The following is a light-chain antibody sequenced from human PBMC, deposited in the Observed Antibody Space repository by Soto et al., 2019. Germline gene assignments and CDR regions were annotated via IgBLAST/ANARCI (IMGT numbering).Light chain of an antibody. Sequence: EIVMTQSPATLSVSPGERATLSCRASQRVSSNLAWYQQKPGQAPRLLIYGASTRATGIPARFSGSGSGTVFTLTISSLQSEDFAVYYCQQYNNWPPYTFGQGTKLEIK. CDR2: GAS. CDR1: QRVSSN. CDR3: QQYNNWPPYT. J-gene: IGKJ2*01. V-gene: IGKV3-15*01.